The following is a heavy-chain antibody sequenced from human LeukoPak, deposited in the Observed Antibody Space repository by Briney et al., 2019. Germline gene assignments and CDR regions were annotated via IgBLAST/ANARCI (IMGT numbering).Heavy chain of an antibody. Sequence: ASVKVSCKASGDTFSHQYIHWVRQAPGQGLEWMGINNPRGVSTNYAQKFRDRVTMTRDASTSTVYMELSSLKSDDTAVYYCARVTSSSWYSYFDYWGQGTLVIVSS. J-gene: IGHJ4*02. CDR3: ARVTSSSWYSYFDY. D-gene: IGHD6-13*01. CDR1: GDTFSHQY. CDR2: NNPRGVST. V-gene: IGHV1-46*01.